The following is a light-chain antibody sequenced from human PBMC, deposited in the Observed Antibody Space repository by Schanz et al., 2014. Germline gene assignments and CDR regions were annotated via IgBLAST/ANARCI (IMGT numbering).Light chain of an antibody. V-gene: IGLV2-14*01. CDR2: DVT. CDR3: SSYTSSSTLV. Sequence: QSALTQPASVSGSPGQSITISCTGTSNDIGSYNYVSWYQQYPGEAPKLIIYDVTYRPSGVSNRFSGSKSGNTASLTISGLQAEDEADYYCSSYTSSSTLVFGGGTKLTVL. CDR1: SNDIGSYNY. J-gene: IGLJ3*02.